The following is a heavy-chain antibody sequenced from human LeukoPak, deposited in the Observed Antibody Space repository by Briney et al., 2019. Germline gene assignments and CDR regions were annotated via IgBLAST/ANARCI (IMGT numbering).Heavy chain of an antibody. J-gene: IGHJ4*02. CDR3: ARDFSRYCSGGSCYSDMGY. D-gene: IGHD2-15*01. CDR2: IIPIFGTA. V-gene: IGHV1-69*05. CDR1: GGTFSSYA. Sequence: SVKVSCKASGGTFSSYAISWVRQAPGQGLEWMGGIIPIFGTANYAQKFQGRVTITTDESTSTAYMELSSLRSEATAVYYCARDFSRYCSGGSCYSDMGYWGQGTLVTVSS.